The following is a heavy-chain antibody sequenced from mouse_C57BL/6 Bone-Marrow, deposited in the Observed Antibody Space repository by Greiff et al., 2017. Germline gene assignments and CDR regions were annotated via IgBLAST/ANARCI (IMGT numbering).Heavy chain of an antibody. CDR2: IDPSDSYT. CDR3: ARGGYFAWFAY. D-gene: IGHD1-1*01. CDR1: GYTFTSYW. V-gene: IGHV1-69*01. Sequence: QVQLQQPGAELVMPGASVKLSCKASGYTFTSYWMHWVKQRPGQGLEWIGEIDPSDSYTNYNQKFKGKSTLTVDKSSSTAYMQLSSLTSEDSAVYYCARGGYFAWFAYGGQGTLVTVSA. J-gene: IGHJ3*01.